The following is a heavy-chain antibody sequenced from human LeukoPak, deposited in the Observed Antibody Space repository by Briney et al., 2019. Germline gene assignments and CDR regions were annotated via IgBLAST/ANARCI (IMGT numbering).Heavy chain of an antibody. CDR2: LNSDGLST. Sequence: GGSLRLSCAASGFTCSTYWMHWVRQAPGKGLVWVSRLNSDGLSTSYADSVKGRFTISRDNAKNTLYLQMNSLRAEDTAVYYCARDFLLRDFWSGQTPWGQGTLVTVSS. V-gene: IGHV3-74*01. D-gene: IGHD3-3*01. CDR3: ARDFLLRDFWSGQTP. CDR1: GFTCSTYW. J-gene: IGHJ4*02.